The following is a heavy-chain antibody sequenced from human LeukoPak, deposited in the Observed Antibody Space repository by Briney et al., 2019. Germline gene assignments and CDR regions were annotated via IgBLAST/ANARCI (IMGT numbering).Heavy chain of an antibody. CDR2: IKQDGSEK. V-gene: IGHV3-7*01. D-gene: IGHD3-10*01. CDR3: ARGQFSYFAGSRFDY. CDR1: GFTFSSYW. J-gene: IGHJ4*02. Sequence: PGGSLRLSCAASGFTFSSYWMSWVRQAPGKGLEWVANIKQDGSEKYYVDSVKGRFTISRDNAKNSLYLQMNSLRAEDTAVYYCARGQFSYFAGSRFDYWGQGTLVTVSS.